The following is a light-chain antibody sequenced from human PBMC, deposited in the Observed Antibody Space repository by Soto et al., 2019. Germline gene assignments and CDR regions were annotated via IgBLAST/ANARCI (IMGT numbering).Light chain of an antibody. J-gene: IGLJ3*02. CDR2: LDRSGSY. CDR3: ETWYSNTHKV. Sequence: QLVLTQSSSASASLGSSVKLTCILSSGHSTYIIAWHQQQPGKAPRFLMTLDRSGSYNRGSGVPDRFSGSSSGADRYLTISNLQYEDEGDYYCETWYSNTHKVFGGGTKLTVL. V-gene: IGLV4-60*02. CDR1: SGHSTYI.